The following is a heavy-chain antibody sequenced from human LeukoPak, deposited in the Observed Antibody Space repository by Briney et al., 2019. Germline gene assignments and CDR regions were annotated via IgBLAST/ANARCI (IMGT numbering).Heavy chain of an antibody. Sequence: SETLSLTCTVSGYSISSGYYWGWIRQPPGKGLEWIGSIYHSGSTYYNPSLKSRVTISVDTSKNPFSLKLSSVTAADTAVYYCARRDYDILTGYHYYFDYWGQGTLVTVSS. J-gene: IGHJ4*02. V-gene: IGHV4-38-2*02. CDR3: ARRDYDILTGYHYYFDY. CDR1: GYSISSGYY. D-gene: IGHD3-9*01. CDR2: IYHSGST.